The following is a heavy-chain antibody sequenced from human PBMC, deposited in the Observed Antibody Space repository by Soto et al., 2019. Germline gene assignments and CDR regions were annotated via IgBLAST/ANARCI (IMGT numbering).Heavy chain of an antibody. CDR3: ARERTYSNPYYYGMDV. J-gene: IGHJ6*02. D-gene: IGHD4-4*01. CDR2: IYYSGST. V-gene: IGHV4-31*03. CDR1: GGSISSGGYY. Sequence: LSLTCTVSGGSISSGGYYWSWIRQHPGKGLEWIGYIYYSGSTYYNPSLKSRVTISVDTSKNQFSLKLSSVTAADTAVYYCARERTYSNPYYYGMDVWGQGTTVTVSS.